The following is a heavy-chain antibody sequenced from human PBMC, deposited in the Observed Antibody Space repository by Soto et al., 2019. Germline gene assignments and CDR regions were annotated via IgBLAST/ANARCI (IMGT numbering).Heavy chain of an antibody. D-gene: IGHD3-22*01. CDR2: ISGSGGPT. Sequence: GGSLSLSCAASGFTFSNYAMSWVRQAPGKGLEWVSVISGSGGPTYYADSVKGRFTISRDNPKNTLYLQMNTLRAEDTAVYYCAKAGDSSGYYNFIYYFKSWGQGTLVTVSS. CDR1: GFTFSNYA. V-gene: IGHV3-23*01. J-gene: IGHJ4*02. CDR3: AKAGDSSGYYNFIYYFKS.